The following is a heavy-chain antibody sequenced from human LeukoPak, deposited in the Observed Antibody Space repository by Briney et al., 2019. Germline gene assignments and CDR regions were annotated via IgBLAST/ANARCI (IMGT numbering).Heavy chain of an antibody. CDR1: GGSFSGYY. V-gene: IGHV4-34*01. J-gene: IGHJ6*03. D-gene: IGHD6-13*01. Sequence: PSETLSLTCAVYGGSFSGYYWSWLRQPPGKGLEWFGEINHRGSTNYSPSLKSRVTISVDTFKNQFSLKLSSVTAADTAVYYCARGGIARRYYYYYMDVWGKGTTVTVSS. CDR2: INHRGST. CDR3: ARGGIARRYYYYYMDV.